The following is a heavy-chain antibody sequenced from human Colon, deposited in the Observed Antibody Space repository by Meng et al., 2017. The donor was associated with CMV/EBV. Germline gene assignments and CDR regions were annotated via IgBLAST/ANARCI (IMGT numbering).Heavy chain of an antibody. Sequence: GESLKISCAASGFTFSNAWMSWVRQAPGKGLEWVGRIKSKTDGGTTDYAAPVKGRFTISRDDSKNTLYLQMNSLKTEDTAVYYCTTEPPYYDFWSGYYNYYGMYVWGQGTTVTVSS. D-gene: IGHD3-3*01. V-gene: IGHV3-15*01. J-gene: IGHJ6*02. CDR3: TTEPPYYDFWSGYYNYYGMYV. CDR1: GFTFSNAW. CDR2: IKSKTDGGTT.